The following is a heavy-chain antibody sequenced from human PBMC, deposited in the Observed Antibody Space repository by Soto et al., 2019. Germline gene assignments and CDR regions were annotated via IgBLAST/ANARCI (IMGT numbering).Heavy chain of an antibody. Sequence: GGSLRLSCAVSGFICSSYDMSWVRQAPGKGLEWVSTILVGGSTHYEDSVKGRFTISRDTSKNTVYLQMNSLTAGDTAFYCCAKATATSGGDFEIYGQGTMVTVSS. CDR2: ILVGGST. J-gene: IGHJ3*02. D-gene: IGHD1-1*01. CDR3: AKATATSGGDFEI. CDR1: GFICSSYD. V-gene: IGHV3-23*01.